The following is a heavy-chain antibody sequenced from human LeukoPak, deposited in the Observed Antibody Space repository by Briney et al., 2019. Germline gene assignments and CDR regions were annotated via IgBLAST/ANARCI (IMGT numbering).Heavy chain of an antibody. CDR3: ARERIFGVVIHAFDI. Sequence: ASVKVSCKASGGTFSSYGISWVRQAPGQGLEWMGGIIPIFGTANYAQKFQGRVTITTDESTSTAYTELSSLRSEDTAVYYCARERIFGVVIHAFDIWGQGTMVTVSS. V-gene: IGHV1-69*05. D-gene: IGHD3-3*01. J-gene: IGHJ3*02. CDR1: GGTFSSYG. CDR2: IIPIFGTA.